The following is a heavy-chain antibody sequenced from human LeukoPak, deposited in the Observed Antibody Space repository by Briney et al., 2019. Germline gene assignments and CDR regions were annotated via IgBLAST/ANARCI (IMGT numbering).Heavy chain of an antibody. CDR3: ARHTAAAGNDY. D-gene: IGHD6-13*01. CDR1: GFRFSSQW. J-gene: IGHJ4*02. Sequence: PGGSLRLSCAASGFRFSSQWMSWVRQPPGKGLEWIGEINHSGSTNYNPSLKSRVTISVDTSKNQFSLRLSSVTAADTAVYYCARHTAAAGNDYWGQGTLVTVSS. CDR2: INHSGST. V-gene: IGHV4-34*01.